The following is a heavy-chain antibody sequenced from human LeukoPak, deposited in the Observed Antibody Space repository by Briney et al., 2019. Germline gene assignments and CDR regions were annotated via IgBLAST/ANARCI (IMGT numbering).Heavy chain of an antibody. V-gene: IGHV1-69*05. CDR3: ARDSSSGHWDAFDI. Sequence: SVKVSCKASGYTFTGYYMHWVRQAPGQGLEWTGGINPIFGTANCAQKFQGRVTITTDESTSTAYMELSSLRSEDTAVYYCARDSSSGHWDAFDIWGQGTMVTVSS. CDR1: GYTFTGYY. D-gene: IGHD6-6*01. J-gene: IGHJ3*02. CDR2: INPIFGTA.